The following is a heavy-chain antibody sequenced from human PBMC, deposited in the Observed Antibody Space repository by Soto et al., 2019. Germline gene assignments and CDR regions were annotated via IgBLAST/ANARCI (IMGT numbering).Heavy chain of an antibody. CDR2: ISDTGGDS. D-gene: IGHD1-1*01. V-gene: IGHV3-23*01. Sequence: PGGSLRLSCEASGFTFINYAMSWVRQSPGKGLEWVSSISDTGGDSYYADSMDGRFTVSRDNSKNTLYLQINSLRDEDTAIYYCVRDLYRSATMPCLDHWGQGALVTVSS. J-gene: IGHJ4*02. CDR1: GFTFINYA. CDR3: VRDLYRSATMPCLDH.